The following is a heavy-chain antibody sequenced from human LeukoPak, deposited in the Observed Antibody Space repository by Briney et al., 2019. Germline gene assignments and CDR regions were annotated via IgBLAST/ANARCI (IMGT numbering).Heavy chain of an antibody. V-gene: IGHV3-66*01. CDR2: IYSGGST. CDR3: ARGRYYYDSSGYPDAFDI. D-gene: IGHD3-22*01. Sequence: PGGSLRLSCAASGFTVSSNYMSWVRQAPGKGLEWVSVIYSGGSTYYADSVKGRFTISRDNSKNTLYLQMNSLRAGDTAVYYCARGRYYYDSSGYPDAFDIWGQGTTVTVSS. CDR1: GFTVSSNY. J-gene: IGHJ3*02.